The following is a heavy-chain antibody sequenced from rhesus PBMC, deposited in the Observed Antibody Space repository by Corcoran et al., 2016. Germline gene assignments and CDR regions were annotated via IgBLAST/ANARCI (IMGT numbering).Heavy chain of an antibody. J-gene: IGHJ4*01. D-gene: IGHD6S26*01. CDR2: VSGSGGNP. V-gene: IGHV4-173*01. Sequence: QLQLQESGPGLVKPSETLSLTCAVSGGSISGNYWTWILQFPGKGLEWIGRVSGSGGNPDYSPSLKRRVTISRDTSKNHFSLNLNSVTAADTATYYCTLSFGSGWSPRWGQGLLVTVSS. CDR1: GGSISGNY. CDR3: TLSFGSGWSPR.